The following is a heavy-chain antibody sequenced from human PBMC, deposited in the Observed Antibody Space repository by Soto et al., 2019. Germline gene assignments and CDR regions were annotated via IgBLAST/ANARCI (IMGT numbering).Heavy chain of an antibody. J-gene: IGHJ4*02. Sequence: QITLKESGPTLVKPTQPLTLTCTFSGFSLSTSAVGVGWIRQPPGKALEWLALIYWNDDKRYSPSLKSRLTITKDTSKHQVVLTMTNMDPVDTATYYCALAYDGSGYYNNYFDSWGQGTLVTVSS. CDR3: ALAYDGSGYYNNYFDS. D-gene: IGHD3-22*01. CDR1: GFSLSTSAVG. V-gene: IGHV2-5*01. CDR2: IYWNDDK.